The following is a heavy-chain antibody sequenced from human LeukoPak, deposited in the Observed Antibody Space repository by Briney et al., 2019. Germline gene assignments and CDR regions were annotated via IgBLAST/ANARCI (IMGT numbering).Heavy chain of an antibody. J-gene: IGHJ4*02. CDR2: ISSGSSVI. D-gene: IGHD4-17*01. Sequence: GGSLRLSCAASGFTFSSYAMSWVRQAPGKGLEWVSYISSGSSVIYYADSVKGRFTISRDNAKNSLYLQMNSLRAEDTATYYCASDRTVTTFDSWGQGTLVTVSS. CDR3: ASDRTVTTFDS. V-gene: IGHV3-48*04. CDR1: GFTFSSYA.